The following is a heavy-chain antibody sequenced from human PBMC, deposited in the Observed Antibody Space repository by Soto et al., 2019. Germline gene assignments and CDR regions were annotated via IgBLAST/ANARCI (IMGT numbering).Heavy chain of an antibody. CDR2: IYYLGNT. CDR3: ARDGYDGSGSPYPAY. D-gene: IGHD3-10*01. V-gene: IGHV4-59*01. J-gene: IGHJ4*02. CDR1: GGSMSEYF. Sequence: SETLSLTCSVSGGSMSEYFWSWIRQSPGKGLEWIGYIYYLGNTDYNPSLKSRVTISVDTSKRQFSLRLTSVTAADTGVYYCARDGYDGSGSPYPAYWGPGTQVTVSS.